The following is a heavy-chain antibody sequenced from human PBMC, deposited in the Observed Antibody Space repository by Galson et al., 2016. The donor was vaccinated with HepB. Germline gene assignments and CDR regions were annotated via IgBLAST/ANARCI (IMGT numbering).Heavy chain of an antibody. CDR1: TFAFSSYS. Sequence: SLRLSCAASTFAFSSYSMDWVRQAPGKGLMWVSRIHTDGGNTRYADSVQGRFTISRDNAKNTLYLQMDSLRAEDTAVYYCARLGGYNDIDYWGQGTLVTVSS. V-gene: IGHV3-74*01. J-gene: IGHJ4*02. CDR3: ARLGGYNDIDY. D-gene: IGHD5-12*01. CDR2: IHTDGGNT.